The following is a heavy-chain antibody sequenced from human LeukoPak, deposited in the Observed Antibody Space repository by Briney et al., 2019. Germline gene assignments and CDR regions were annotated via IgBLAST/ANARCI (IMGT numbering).Heavy chain of an antibody. J-gene: IGHJ4*02. D-gene: IGHD3-22*01. CDR2: INPNSGGT. Sequence: ASVKVSCKASGYTFTAYYLHWVRQAPGQGLEWMGWINPNSGGTNYAQKFQGRVTMTRDTSISTAYMELSRLRSDDTAVYYCARVYYYDSSGLSQSYFDYWGQGTLVTVSS. V-gene: IGHV1-2*02. CDR1: GYTFTAYY. CDR3: ARVYYYDSSGLSQSYFDY.